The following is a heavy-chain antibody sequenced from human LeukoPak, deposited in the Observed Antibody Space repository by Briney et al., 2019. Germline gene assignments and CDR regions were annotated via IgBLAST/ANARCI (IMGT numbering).Heavy chain of an antibody. D-gene: IGHD3-10*01. V-gene: IGHV4-59*08. CDR3: ARGKGSGSYYNPYYYYYMDV. Sequence: KPSETLSLTCTVSGGSISSYYWSWIRQPAGKGLERIGSIYYSGSTYYNPSLKRRVTISVDTSKNQFSLKLSSVTAADTAVYYCARGKGSGSYYNPYYYYYMDVWGKGTTVTVSS. CDR2: IYYSGST. CDR1: GGSISSYY. J-gene: IGHJ6*03.